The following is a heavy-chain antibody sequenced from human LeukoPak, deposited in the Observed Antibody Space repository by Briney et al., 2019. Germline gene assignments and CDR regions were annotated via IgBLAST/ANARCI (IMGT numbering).Heavy chain of an antibody. CDR2: INPYTGGT. Sequence: ASVKVSCKASGYTFTSHYMHWVRQAPGQGLEWMGWINPYTGGTKYAPKFQGRITMTRDTSISTAYMELSSLTSDDTAVYHCAKDAVQLWLRIDYWAQGTLVTVSS. J-gene: IGHJ4*01. CDR3: AKDAVQLWLRIDY. V-gene: IGHV1-2*02. D-gene: IGHD5-18*01. CDR1: GYTFTSHY.